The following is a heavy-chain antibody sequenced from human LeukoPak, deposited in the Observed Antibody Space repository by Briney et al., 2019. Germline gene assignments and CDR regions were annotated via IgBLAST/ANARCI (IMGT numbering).Heavy chain of an antibody. CDR1: GFTFSSYW. CDR3: ARGGGLYANDY. J-gene: IGHJ4*02. D-gene: IGHD2-8*01. Sequence: PGGSLRLSCAASGFTFSSYWMSWVRQAPGKGLEWVANIKQDGSEKYCVDSVKGRFTISRDDAKNSLYLQMNSLRAEDTAVYYCARGGGLYANDYWGQGTLVTVSS. CDR2: IKQDGSEK. V-gene: IGHV3-7*01.